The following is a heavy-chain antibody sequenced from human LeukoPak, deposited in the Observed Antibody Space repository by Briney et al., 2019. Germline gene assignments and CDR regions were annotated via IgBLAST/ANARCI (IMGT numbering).Heavy chain of an antibody. D-gene: IGHD5-18*01. V-gene: IGHV4-34*01. CDR3: AMDRGYSYGYDY. J-gene: IGHJ4*02. CDR2: INHSGST. Sequence: SETLSLTCAVYGGSFSGYYWSWIRRPPGKGLEWIGEINHSGSTNYNPSLKSQVTISVDTSKNQFSLKLSSVTAADTAVYYCAMDRGYSYGYDYWGQGTLVTVSS. CDR1: GGSFSGYY.